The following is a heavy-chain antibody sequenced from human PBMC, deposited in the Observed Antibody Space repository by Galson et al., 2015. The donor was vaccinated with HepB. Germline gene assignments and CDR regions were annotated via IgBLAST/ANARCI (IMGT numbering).Heavy chain of an antibody. CDR1: GFSLSTSGMC. D-gene: IGHD1-26*01. V-gene: IGHV2-70*11. CDR3: AREIVGATALRDDY. J-gene: IGHJ4*02. CDR2: IDWDDDK. Sequence: PALVKPTQTLTLTCTFSGFSLSTSGMCVSWIRQPPGKALEWLARIDWDDDKYYSTSLKTRLTISKDTSKNQVVLTMTNMDPVDTATYYCAREIVGATALRDDYWGQGTLVTVSS.